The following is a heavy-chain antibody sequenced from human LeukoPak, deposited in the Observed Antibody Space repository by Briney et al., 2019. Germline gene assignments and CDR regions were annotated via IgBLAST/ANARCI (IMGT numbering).Heavy chain of an antibody. CDR1: GDSVSSNSAA. J-gene: IGHJ5*02. Sequence: SQTLSLTCAISGDSVSSNSAAWNWIRQSPSRGLEWLGRTYYRSKWYNDYAVSVESRVTINPDTSKNQFSLQLNSVTPEDTAVYYCARGVATNNWFDPWGQGTLVTVSS. CDR2: TYYRSKWYN. V-gene: IGHV6-1*01. D-gene: IGHD5-12*01. CDR3: ARGVATNNWFDP.